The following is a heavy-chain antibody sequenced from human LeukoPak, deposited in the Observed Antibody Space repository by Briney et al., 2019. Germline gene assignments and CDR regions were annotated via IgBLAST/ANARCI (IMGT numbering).Heavy chain of an antibody. Sequence: GGSLRLSCAASGFTFSSYSMNWVRQAPGKGLEWVSSISSSSSYIYYADSVKGRFTISRDNAKNSLYLQMNSLRAEDTAVYYCARGSSRGGYYSTEVIYGMNVWGQGTTVTVSS. D-gene: IGHD3-22*01. J-gene: IGHJ6*02. CDR2: ISSSSSYI. CDR1: GFTFSSYS. V-gene: IGHV3-21*01. CDR3: ARGSSRGGYYSTEVIYGMNV.